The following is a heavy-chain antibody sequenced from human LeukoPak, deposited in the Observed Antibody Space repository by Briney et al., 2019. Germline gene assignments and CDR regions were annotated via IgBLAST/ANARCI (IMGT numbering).Heavy chain of an antibody. CDR1: GGSISSDY. J-gene: IGHJ4*02. V-gene: IGHV4-59*01. CDR2: IHYSGST. Sequence: SETLSLTCTVSGGSISSDYWSWIRQSPGKGLGWIGYIHYSGSTSYNPSLTSRVTISVDTSKNQFSLKLSSVTAADTAVYYCARLYYHDSSGYPYFDYWGQGTLVTVSS. CDR3: ARLYYHDSSGYPYFDY. D-gene: IGHD3-22*01.